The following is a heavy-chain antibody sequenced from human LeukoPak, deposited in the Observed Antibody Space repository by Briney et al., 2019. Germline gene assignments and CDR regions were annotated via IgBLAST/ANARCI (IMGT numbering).Heavy chain of an antibody. CDR2: IWHDGSKK. CDR1: GFTFSSYG. CDR3: ARDRDFRFDY. J-gene: IGHJ4*02. V-gene: IGHV3-33*01. Sequence: TGGSLRLSCATSGFTFSSYGMHWVRQAPGKGVEWVAVIWHDGSKKYYADSVKVRFTISRDNSKNTVYLEMNSLRVEDTAVYYCARDRDFRFDYWGQGTPVTVSS.